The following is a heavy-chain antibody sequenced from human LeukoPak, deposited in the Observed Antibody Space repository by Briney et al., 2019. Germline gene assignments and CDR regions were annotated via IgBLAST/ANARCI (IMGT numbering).Heavy chain of an antibody. CDR3: ERDLLSTIFGVVTPFWFDP. D-gene: IGHD3-3*01. CDR2: IIPIFGTA. V-gene: IGHV1-69*13. Sequence: SVKVSCKASGGTFSSYAISWVRQAPGQGLEWMGGIIPIFGTANYAQKFQGRVTITADESTSTAYMELSSLRSEDTAVYYCERDLLSTIFGVVTPFWFDPWGQGTLVTVSS. J-gene: IGHJ5*02. CDR1: GGTFSSYA.